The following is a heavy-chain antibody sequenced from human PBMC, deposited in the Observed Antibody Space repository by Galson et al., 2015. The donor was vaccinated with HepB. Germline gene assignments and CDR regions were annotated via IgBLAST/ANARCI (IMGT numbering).Heavy chain of an antibody. D-gene: IGHD3-3*01. CDR2: IVVGSGNT. CDR3: AAWRVEEDAFDI. V-gene: IGHV1-58*02. J-gene: IGHJ3*02. CDR1: GFTFTSSA. Sequence: SVKVSCKASGFTFTSSAMQWVRQARGQRLEWIGWIVVGSGNTNYAQKFQERVTITRDMSTSTAYMELSSLRSEDTAVYYCAAWRVEEDAFDIWGQGTMVTVSS.